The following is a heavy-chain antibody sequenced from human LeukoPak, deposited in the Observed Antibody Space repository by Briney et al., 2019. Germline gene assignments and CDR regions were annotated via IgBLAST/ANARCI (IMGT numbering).Heavy chain of an antibody. CDR2: ISDSGETT. CDR1: GFTFSSYA. J-gene: IGHJ3*02. CDR3: AKDRRGGSYYAGNLDI. Sequence: GGSLRLSCAASGFTFSSYAMSWVRQAPGKGLEWVSGISDSGETTYYADSVKGRFTISRDNSKNTLYVQMNSLRVEDTAVYYCAKDRRGGSYYAGNLDIWGQGTTVTVSS. D-gene: IGHD1-26*01. V-gene: IGHV3-23*01.